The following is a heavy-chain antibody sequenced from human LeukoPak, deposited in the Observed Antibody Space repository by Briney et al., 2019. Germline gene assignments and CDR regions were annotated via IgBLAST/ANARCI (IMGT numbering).Heavy chain of an antibody. CDR3: ARVRWELLQYYFDY. Sequence: SETLSLTCAVYGGSFSGYYWSWIRQPPGKGLEWIGEINHSGSTNYNPSLKSRVTISVDTSKNQFSPKLSSVTAADTAVYYCARVRWELLQYYFDYWGQGTLVTVSS. D-gene: IGHD1-26*01. J-gene: IGHJ4*02. V-gene: IGHV4-34*01. CDR1: GGSFSGYY. CDR2: INHSGST.